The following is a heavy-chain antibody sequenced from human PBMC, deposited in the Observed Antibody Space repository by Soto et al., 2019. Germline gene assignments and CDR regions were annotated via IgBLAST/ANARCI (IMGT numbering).Heavy chain of an antibody. D-gene: IGHD4-17*01. CDR1: GGSINSGVYY. CDR3: ARAGDYGDYSFGY. Sequence: SETLSLTCTVSGGSINSGVYYWNWIRQHPGKGLEWIGYIYHSGTTYYNPSLKSRATISVDTSERQFSLNLSSVTAADTAVYYCARAGDYGDYSFGYWGQGTLFTVSS. CDR2: IYHSGTT. V-gene: IGHV4-31*03. J-gene: IGHJ4*02.